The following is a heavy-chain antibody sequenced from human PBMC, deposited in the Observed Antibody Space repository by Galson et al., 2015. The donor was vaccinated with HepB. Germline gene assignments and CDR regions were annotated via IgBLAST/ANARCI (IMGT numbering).Heavy chain of an antibody. V-gene: IGHV3-49*03. J-gene: IGHJ6*02. CDR1: GFTFGDYA. Sequence: SLRLSCAASGFTFGDYAMSWFRQAPGKGLEWVGFIRSKAYGGTTEYAASVKGRFTISRDDSKSIAYLQMNSLKTEDTAVYYCTRDPVTTVTTPVYYYGMDVWGQGTTVTVSS. D-gene: IGHD4-17*01. CDR2: IRSKAYGGTT. CDR3: TRDPVTTVTTPVYYYGMDV.